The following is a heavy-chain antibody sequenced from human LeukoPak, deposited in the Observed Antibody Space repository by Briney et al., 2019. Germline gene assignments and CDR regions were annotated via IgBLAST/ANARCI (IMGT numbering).Heavy chain of an antibody. J-gene: IGHJ5*02. V-gene: IGHV4-39*01. CDR3: ARHTSYYYDSSGYPENWFDP. CDR1: GGSISNSSYY. CDR2: MYYSGST. Sequence: PSETLSLTCTVSGGSISNSSYYWGWIRQPPGKGLEWIGSMYYSGSTYYNPSLKSRVTISVDTSKNQFSLKLSSVTAADTAVYYCARHTSYYYDSSGYPENWFDPWGQGTLVTVSS. D-gene: IGHD3-22*01.